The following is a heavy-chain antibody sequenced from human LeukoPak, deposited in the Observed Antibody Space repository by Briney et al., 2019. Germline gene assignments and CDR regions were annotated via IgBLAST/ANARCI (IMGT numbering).Heavy chain of an antibody. Sequence: GRSPRLSCAASGFTFSTYAMNWVRQAPGKGLEWVAVISYDGRQNYYADSVKGRFTISRDNSKNTLYLQMNSLRDEDSAAYYCARVYLERLTAGYFDHWGQGTWVTVSP. J-gene: IGHJ4*02. CDR3: ARVYLERLTAGYFDH. D-gene: IGHD2-8*01. V-gene: IGHV3-30*04. CDR1: GFTFSTYA. CDR2: ISYDGRQN.